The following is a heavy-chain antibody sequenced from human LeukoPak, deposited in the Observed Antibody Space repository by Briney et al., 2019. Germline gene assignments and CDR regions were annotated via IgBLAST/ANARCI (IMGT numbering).Heavy chain of an antibody. CDR1: GYTLTELS. J-gene: IGHJ6*03. CDR2: FDPEDGET. CDR3: ARAAIRGSYTYFLLGHMDV. Sequence: ASVKVSCKVSGYTLTELSMHWVRQAPAKGLEWMGGFDPEDGETIYAQKFQGRVTMTEDTSTDTAYMELSSLRSEDTAVYYCARAAIRGSYTYFLLGHMDVWGKGTTVTVSS. V-gene: IGHV1-24*01. D-gene: IGHD1-26*01.